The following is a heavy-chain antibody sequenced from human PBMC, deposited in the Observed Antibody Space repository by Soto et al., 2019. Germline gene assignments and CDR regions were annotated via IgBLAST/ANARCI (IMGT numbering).Heavy chain of an antibody. V-gene: IGHV4-34*01. CDR1: GGSFSGYY. Sequence: SSETLSLTCAVYGGSFSGYYWSWIRQPPGKGLEWIGEINHSGSTNYNPSLKSRVTISVDTSKNQFSLKLSSVTAADTAVYYCARAIAVVAATQDRGHNWFDPWAREPWSPSP. CDR3: ARAIAVVAATQDRGHNWFDP. J-gene: IGHJ5*02. CDR2: INHSGST. D-gene: IGHD2-15*01.